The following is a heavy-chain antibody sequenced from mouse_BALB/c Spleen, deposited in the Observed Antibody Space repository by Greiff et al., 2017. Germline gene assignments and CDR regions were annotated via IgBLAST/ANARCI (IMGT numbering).Heavy chain of an antibody. V-gene: IGHV2-6-7*01. J-gene: IGHJ3*01. D-gene: IGHD1-1*01. CDR3: ARDPPYYYGSSYGAY. CDR2: IWGDGST. Sequence: VQLVESGPGLVAPSQSLSITCTVSGFSLTGYGVNWVRQPPGKGLEWLGMIWGDGSTDYNSALKSRLSISKDNSKSQVFLKMNSLQTDDTARYYCARDPPYYYGSSYGAYWGQGTLVTVSA. CDR1: GFSLTGYG.